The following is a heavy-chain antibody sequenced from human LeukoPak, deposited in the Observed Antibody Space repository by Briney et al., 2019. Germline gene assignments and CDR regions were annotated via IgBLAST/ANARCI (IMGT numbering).Heavy chain of an antibody. Sequence: PGGSLRLSCTASGLTFSTYWVHWVRQAPGKGLVWVSQIKFDGSLASYADSVKGRFTISRDNAKNTLYLQMNTQGTEDTAVYYCVTGHYDSRMYFDLWGRGTLVTVSS. CDR2: IKFDGSLA. CDR3: VTGHYDSRMYFDL. CDR1: GLTFSTYW. D-gene: IGHD3-16*01. V-gene: IGHV3-74*01. J-gene: IGHJ2*01.